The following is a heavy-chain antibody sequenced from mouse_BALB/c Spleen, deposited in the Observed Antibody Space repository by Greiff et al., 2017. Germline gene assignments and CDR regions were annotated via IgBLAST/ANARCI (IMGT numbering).Heavy chain of an antibody. Sequence: EVMLVESGGGLVKPGGSLKLSCAPSGFTFSSYAMSWVRQTPEKRLEWVASISSGGSTYYPDSVKGRFTISRDNARNILYLQMSSLRSEDTAMYYCARDWDGYFDYWGQGTTLTVSS. CDR3: ARDWDGYFDY. CDR2: ISSGGST. CDR1: GFTFSSYA. V-gene: IGHV5-6-5*01. D-gene: IGHD4-1*01. J-gene: IGHJ2*01.